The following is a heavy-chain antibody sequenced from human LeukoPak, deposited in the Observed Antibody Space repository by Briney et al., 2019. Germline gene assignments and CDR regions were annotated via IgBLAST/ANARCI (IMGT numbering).Heavy chain of an antibody. CDR3: ARAVLGYCSSTSCYAHDY. D-gene: IGHD2-2*01. Sequence: PSETLSLTCAVYGGSFSGYYWSWIRQPPGKGLEWIGEINHSGSTNYNPSLKSRVTISVDTSKSQFSLKLSSVTAADTAVYYCARAVLGYCSSTSCYAHDYWGQGTLVTVSS. CDR1: GGSFSGYY. V-gene: IGHV4-34*01. CDR2: INHSGST. J-gene: IGHJ4*02.